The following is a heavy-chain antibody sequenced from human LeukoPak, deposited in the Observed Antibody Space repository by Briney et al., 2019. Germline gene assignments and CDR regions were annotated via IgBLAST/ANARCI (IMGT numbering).Heavy chain of an antibody. CDR2: IYSGTTT. CDR3: VRVASSAFDY. J-gene: IGHJ4*02. V-gene: IGHV3-66*01. CDR1: RFTVSSNY. Sequence: GGSLRLSCAASRFTVSSNYMRWVRQAPGKGLEWVSIIYSGTTTYYADSVKGRFTISRDNSKNTLYLQMSSLRAEDTSVYYCVRVASSAFDYWGQGTLVTVSS. D-gene: IGHD3-3*01.